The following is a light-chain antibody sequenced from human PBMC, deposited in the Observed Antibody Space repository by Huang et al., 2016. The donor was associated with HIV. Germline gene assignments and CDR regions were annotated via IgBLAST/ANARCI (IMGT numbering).Light chain of an antibody. J-gene: IGKJ1*01. Sequence: DIQMTQSPLSLSASVGDRDTITCRASQGIRNSLAWYQQKPGKAPKLLVYAASRLESGVPSWFSGSGSGTNFTLTISSLQPEDFATYYYQQYHSSWTFGQGTKVEIK. CDR2: AAS. CDR1: QGIRNS. V-gene: IGKV1-NL1*01. CDR3: QQYHSSWT.